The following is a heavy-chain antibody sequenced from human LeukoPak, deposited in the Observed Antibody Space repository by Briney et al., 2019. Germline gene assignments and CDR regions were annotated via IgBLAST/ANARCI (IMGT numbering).Heavy chain of an antibody. CDR2: ISSSSSYI. V-gene: IGHV3-21*01. CDR3: ARVGTSSSGWQFDY. D-gene: IGHD6-19*01. Sequence: GGSLRLSCVASGFTFSSYRMNWVRRAPGKGLEWVSSISSSSSYIYYADSVKGRFTISRDNAKNSLYLQMNSLRAEDTAVYYCARVGTSSSGWQFDYWGQGTLVTVSS. CDR1: GFTFSSYR. J-gene: IGHJ4*02.